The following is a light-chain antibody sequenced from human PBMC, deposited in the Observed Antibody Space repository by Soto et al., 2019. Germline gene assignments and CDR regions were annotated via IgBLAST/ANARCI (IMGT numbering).Light chain of an antibody. CDR3: QQYGSSPYT. CDR1: QSVSSSY. J-gene: IGKJ2*01. CDR2: GAS. V-gene: IGKV3-20*01. Sequence: EIVLTQSPGTLSLSPGERATLSCRASQSVSSSYLAWYQQKPGQAPRLLIYGASSRATGIPDRFSGSGSETDFTLTISRLEREDFAVYYCQQYGSSPYTFGQGTKLEIK.